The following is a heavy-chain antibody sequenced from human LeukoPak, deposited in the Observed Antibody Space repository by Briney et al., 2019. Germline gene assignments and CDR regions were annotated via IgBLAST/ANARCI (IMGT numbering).Heavy chain of an antibody. V-gene: IGHV4-59*08. CDR3: ARLATAGYLNC. CDR1: GGSISSYD. D-gene: IGHD6-19*01. Sequence: SETLSLTCTVSGGSISSYDWSWVRQPPGKGLEWIGYISYSGSTKYNPSLKSRVTISVDTSKNQFSLRLSSVTAADTAVYYCARLATAGYLNCWGQGTLVTVSS. CDR2: ISYSGST. J-gene: IGHJ4*02.